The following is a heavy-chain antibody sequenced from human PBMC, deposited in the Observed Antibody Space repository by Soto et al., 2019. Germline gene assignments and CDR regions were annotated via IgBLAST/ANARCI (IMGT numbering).Heavy chain of an antibody. CDR1: GCTFISYW. V-gene: IGHV3-7*01. CDR2: IKQDGSEK. D-gene: IGHD4-17*01. J-gene: IGHJ6*03. CDR3: ARVAYGDLYYYYYYYMDV. Sequence: GGSLRLSCAASGCTFISYWMSWVRQAPGRGLEWVANIKQDGSEKYYVDSVKGRFTISRDNAKNSLYLQMNSLRAEDTAVYYCARVAYGDLYYYYYYYMDVWGKGTTVTVSS.